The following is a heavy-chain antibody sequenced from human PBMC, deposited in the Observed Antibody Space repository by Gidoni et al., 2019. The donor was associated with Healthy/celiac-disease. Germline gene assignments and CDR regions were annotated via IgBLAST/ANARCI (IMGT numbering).Heavy chain of an antibody. J-gene: IGHJ6*02. CDR3: ARDSSGWDLYYYYGMDV. D-gene: IGHD6-19*01. V-gene: IGHV4-39*02. CDR2: IYYSGST. Sequence: QLQLQESGPGLVKPSETLSLTCTVSGGSISSRSYYWGWIRQPPGKGLEWIGSIYYSGSTYYNPSLKSRVTISVDTSKNQFSRKLSSVNAADTAVYYCARDSSGWDLYYYYGMDVWGQGTTVTVSS. CDR1: GGSISSRSYY.